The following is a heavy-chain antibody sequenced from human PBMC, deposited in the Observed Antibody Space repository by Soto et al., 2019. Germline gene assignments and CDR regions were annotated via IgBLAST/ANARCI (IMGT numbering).Heavy chain of an antibody. CDR3: ARDRNYDFWSGPWYYYYGMNV. CDR1: GFTSSSYV. D-gene: IGHD3-3*01. Sequence: PGGSLRLSCEGSGFTSSSYVMHWVRQAPGKGLEWVAVIWYDGSNKYYADSVKGRFTISRDNSKNTLYLQMNSLRAEDTAVYYCARDRNYDFWSGPWYYYYGMNVWGQGTTVTVSS. V-gene: IGHV3-33*08. J-gene: IGHJ6*02. CDR2: IWYDGSNK.